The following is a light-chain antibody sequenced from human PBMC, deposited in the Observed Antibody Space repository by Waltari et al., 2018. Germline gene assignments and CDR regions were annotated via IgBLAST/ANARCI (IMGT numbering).Light chain of an antibody. CDR1: QSVRST. J-gene: IGKJ1*01. CDR2: GTS. Sequence: LVMPQSPATLSLSPGESATLSCRASQSVRSTFAWFQQKPGQPPRLLIYGTSTRATGIPARFTGSGSGTEFSLTISSLQPEDFATYYCQQYDYWPWTFGQGTRVETK. V-gene: IGKV3D-15*01. CDR3: QQYDYWPWT.